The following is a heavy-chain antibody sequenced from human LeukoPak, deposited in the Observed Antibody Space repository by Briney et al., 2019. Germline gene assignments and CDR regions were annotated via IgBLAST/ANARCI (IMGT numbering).Heavy chain of an antibody. D-gene: IGHD1-26*01. CDR3: ARVGAWELQRVFEY. Sequence: GGSLRLSCAASGFTFTNYWMPWVRQVPGKGLEWVANIHKAGSESYYVDSVKGRFAISRDNAKNSLYLQLSSLRVEDTAVYYCARVGAWELQRVFEYWGQGTLVTVSS. J-gene: IGHJ4*02. CDR2: IHKAGSES. CDR1: GFTFTNYW. V-gene: IGHV3-7*01.